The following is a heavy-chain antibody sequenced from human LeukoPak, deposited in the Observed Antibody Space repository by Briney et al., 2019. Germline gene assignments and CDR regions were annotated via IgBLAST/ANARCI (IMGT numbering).Heavy chain of an antibody. CDR2: VSGAATTT. V-gene: IGHV3-23*01. J-gene: IGHJ4*02. CDR1: GFMFNRHA. Sequence: PGGSLRLSCVASGFMFNRHAMTWVRQAPGKGLEWVSHVSGAATTTRYAGSVKGRSTISRDNSKNTIYLQMDSLRAEDTAIYYCARVAADDYGDYALDYWGQGILVAVSS. D-gene: IGHD4-17*01. CDR3: ARVAADDYGDYALDY.